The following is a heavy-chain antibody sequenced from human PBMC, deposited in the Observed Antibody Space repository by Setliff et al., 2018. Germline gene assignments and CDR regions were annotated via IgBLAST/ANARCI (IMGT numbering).Heavy chain of an antibody. CDR2: INPSGGST. CDR3: AGTYYNFWSALDYYYYGMDV. J-gene: IGHJ6*02. V-gene: IGHV1-46*01. D-gene: IGHD3-3*01. Sequence: GASVKVSCKASGYTFTSYYMHWVRQAPGQGLEWMGIINPSGGSTSYAQKFQGRVTMTRDTSTSTVYMEQSSLRSEDTAVYYCAGTYYNFWSALDYYYYGMDVWGQGTTVTVSS. CDR1: GYTFTSYY.